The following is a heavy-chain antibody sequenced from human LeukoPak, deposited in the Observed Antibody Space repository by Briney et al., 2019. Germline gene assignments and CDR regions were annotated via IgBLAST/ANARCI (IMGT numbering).Heavy chain of an antibody. CDR3: ARDSSSWYENWFDP. J-gene: IGHJ5*02. D-gene: IGHD6-13*01. Sequence: ASVKVSCKASGYTFTGYYMHWVRQAPGQGLEWMGRINPNSGGTNYAQKFQGRVTMTRDTSISTAYMELSRLRSDDTAVYYRARDSSSWYENWFDPWGQGTLVTVSS. CDR1: GYTFTGYY. V-gene: IGHV1-2*06. CDR2: INPNSGGT.